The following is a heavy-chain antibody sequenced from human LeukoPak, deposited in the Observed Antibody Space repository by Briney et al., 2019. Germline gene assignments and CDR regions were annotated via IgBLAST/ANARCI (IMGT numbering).Heavy chain of an antibody. J-gene: IGHJ4*02. D-gene: IGHD2-15*01. V-gene: IGHV1-8*01. CDR3: ARLGYCSGGSCYSPPDY. CDR2: MNPNSGNT. Sequence: ASVKVSCKASGYTFTSYDINWVRQATGQGLEWMGWMNPNSGNTGYAQKLQGRVTMTTDTSTSTAYMELRSLRSDDTAVYYCARLGYCSGGSCYSPPDYWGQGTLVTVSS. CDR1: GYTFTSYD.